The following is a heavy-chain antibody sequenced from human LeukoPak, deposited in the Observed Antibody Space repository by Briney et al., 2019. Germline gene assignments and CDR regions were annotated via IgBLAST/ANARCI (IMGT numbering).Heavy chain of an antibody. CDR1: SGSISSYY. J-gene: IGHJ4*02. V-gene: IGHV4-59*01. Sequence: SETLSLTCTVSSGSISSYYWSWIRQPPGKGLEWIGYIYYSGSTNYNPSLKSRVTISEDTSKNQFSLKLSSVTAADTAVYYCARGGGNYYPYYFDFWGQGTLVTVSS. CDR3: ARGGGNYYPYYFDF. CDR2: IYYSGST. D-gene: IGHD1-26*01.